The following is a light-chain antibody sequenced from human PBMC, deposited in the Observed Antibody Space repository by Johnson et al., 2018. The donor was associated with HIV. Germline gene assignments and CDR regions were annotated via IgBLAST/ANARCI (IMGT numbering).Light chain of an antibody. J-gene: IGLJ1*01. CDR3: GTWDNSLIPVYV. V-gene: IGLV1-51*01. CDR2: DND. Sequence: QSVLTQPPSVSAAPGQKVTISCSGNSSNIGNNYISWYQQLPGTAPKLLIYDNDKRPLGIPDRFSGSTSGTSATLGITGLQTGDEADYYCGTWDNSLIPVYVFGTATRVSVL. CDR1: SSNIGNNY.